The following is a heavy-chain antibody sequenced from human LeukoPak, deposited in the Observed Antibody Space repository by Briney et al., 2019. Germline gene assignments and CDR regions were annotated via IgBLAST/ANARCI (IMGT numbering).Heavy chain of an antibody. J-gene: IGHJ4*02. CDR1: GYSFTNYW. V-gene: IGHV5-51*01. Sequence: GESLKISCKGSGYSFTNYWIGWVRQMPGKGLEWMGIIYPGDSDTRYSPAFQGQVTMSADKSISTSYLQWNSLKASDTAMYYCARHSPSSSFYYFDHWGQGTLVTVSS. CDR3: ARHSPSSSFYYFDH. CDR2: IYPGDSDT. D-gene: IGHD6-13*01.